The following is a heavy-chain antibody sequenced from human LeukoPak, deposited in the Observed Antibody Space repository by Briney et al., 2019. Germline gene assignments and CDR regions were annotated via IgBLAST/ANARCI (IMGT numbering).Heavy chain of an antibody. V-gene: IGHV3-7*01. Sequence: GGSLRLSCAASGFTLSSYLMSWVRQAPGRGLEWVANTQKDGNEENYLDSVKGRFTASRDNAKNSMYLQMNSLRGEDTAVYFCARSNPNRNALDLWGQGTMVTISS. J-gene: IGHJ3*01. D-gene: IGHD4-11*01. CDR2: TQKDGNEE. CDR1: GFTLSSYL. CDR3: ARSNPNRNALDL.